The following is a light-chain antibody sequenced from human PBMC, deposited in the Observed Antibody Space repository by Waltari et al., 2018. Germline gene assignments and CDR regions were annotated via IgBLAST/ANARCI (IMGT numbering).Light chain of an antibody. CDR1: SSHIGNNY. Sequence: QSVLTQPPSVSAAPGQKVTISCSGSSSHIGNNYVSWYQQLPGTAPRLLIYDNYKRPSGIPDRFSASKSGTSATLGITGLQTGDEADYYCGTWDTSLSADVFGTGTKVTVL. CDR2: DNY. V-gene: IGLV1-51*01. J-gene: IGLJ1*01. CDR3: GTWDTSLSADV.